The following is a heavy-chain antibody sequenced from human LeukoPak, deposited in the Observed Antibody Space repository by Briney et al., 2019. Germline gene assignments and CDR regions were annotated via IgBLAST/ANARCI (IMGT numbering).Heavy chain of an antibody. V-gene: IGHV3-30*18. J-gene: IGHJ4*02. CDR2: ISYDGSNK. CDR1: GFTFSSYG. CDR3: AKVYAFGGVIDLLDY. D-gene: IGHD3-16*02. Sequence: PGRSLRLSCAASGFTFSSYGMHWVRQAPGKGLEWVAVISYDGSNKYYADSVKGRFTISRDNSKNTLYLQMNSLRAEDTAVYYCAKVYAFGGVIDLLDYWGQGTLATVSS.